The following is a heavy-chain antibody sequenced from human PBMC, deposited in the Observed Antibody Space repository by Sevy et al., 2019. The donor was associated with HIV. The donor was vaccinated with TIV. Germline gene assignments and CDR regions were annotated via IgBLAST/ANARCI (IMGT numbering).Heavy chain of an antibody. D-gene: IGHD3-22*01. CDR1: GGTFSSYA. Sequence: ASVKVSCKASGGTFSSYAISWVRQSPGQGLEWMGGIIPIFGTANYAQKFQGRVTITADESTSTAYMELSSLRSEDTAGYYCARDVGHYYYDSSGYAYFDYWGQGTLVTVSS. V-gene: IGHV1-69*13. CDR3: ARDVGHYYYDSSGYAYFDY. CDR2: IIPIFGTA. J-gene: IGHJ4*02.